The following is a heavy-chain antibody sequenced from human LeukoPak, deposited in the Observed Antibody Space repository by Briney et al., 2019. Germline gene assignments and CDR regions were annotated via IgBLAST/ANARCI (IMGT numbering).Heavy chain of an antibody. Sequence: PGGSLRLSCAASGFTFNNFWMHWVRQAPGKGLVWVALIYGDGSFTRYADSVKGRFTISRDNAKNTVYLQMNSLRVEDTAVYYCARLYETNGYLYWGRGSLVTVSS. J-gene: IGHJ4*02. CDR2: IYGDGSFT. CDR1: GFTFNNFW. V-gene: IGHV3-74*01. CDR3: ARLYETNGYLY. D-gene: IGHD3-22*01.